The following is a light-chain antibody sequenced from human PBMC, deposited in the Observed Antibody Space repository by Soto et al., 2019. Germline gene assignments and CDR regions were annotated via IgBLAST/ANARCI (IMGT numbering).Light chain of an antibody. Sequence: QSALTQPPSASGSPGQSVTISCTGTSTDIGGYNFVSWYQQQPGKAPTLLIYEVYKRPSGVPDRFSGSKSGNMASLTVSGLQADDEAYYYCTSFARSEDPCVVFGGGTKVTVL. J-gene: IGLJ2*01. V-gene: IGLV2-8*01. CDR1: STDIGGYNF. CDR2: EVY. CDR3: TSFARSEDPCVV.